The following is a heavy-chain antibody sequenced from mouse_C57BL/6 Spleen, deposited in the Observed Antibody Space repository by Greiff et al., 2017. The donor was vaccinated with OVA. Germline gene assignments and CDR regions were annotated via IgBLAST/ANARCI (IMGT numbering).Heavy chain of an antibody. CDR3: ASPEDSSGYREFAY. CDR2: INPSSGYT. V-gene: IGHV1-7*01. J-gene: IGHJ3*01. CDR1: GYTFTSYW. D-gene: IGHD3-2*02. Sequence: VQLVESGAELAKPGASVKLSCKASGYTFTSYWMHWVKQRPGQGLEWIGYINPSSGYTKYNQKFKDKATLTADKSSSTAYMQLSSLTYEDSAVYYCASPEDSSGYREFAYWGQGTLVTVSA.